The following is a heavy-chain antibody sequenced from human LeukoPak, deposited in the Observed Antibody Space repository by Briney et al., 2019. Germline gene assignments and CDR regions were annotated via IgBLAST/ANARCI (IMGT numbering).Heavy chain of an antibody. CDR3: ARDLSPYYDFWSGYQLGEYFQH. Sequence: ASVKVSCKASGYTFTGYYMHWVRQAPGQGLEWMGWINPNSGGTNYAQKFQGRVTMTRDTSISTAYMELSRLGSDDTAVYYCARDLSPYYDFWSGYQLGEYFQHWGQGTLVTVSS. J-gene: IGHJ1*01. CDR2: INPNSGGT. D-gene: IGHD3-3*01. CDR1: GYTFTGYY. V-gene: IGHV1-2*02.